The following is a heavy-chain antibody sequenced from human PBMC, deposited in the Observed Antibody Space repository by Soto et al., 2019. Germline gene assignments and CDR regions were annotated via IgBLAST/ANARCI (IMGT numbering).Heavy chain of an antibody. D-gene: IGHD4-17*01. Sequence: PGGSLRLSCAASGFMFTNYAMNWVRQAPGKGLEWVSAISRDAGTSAYYADAVKGRFTISRDNSKNMVYLQMNGLRAEDTAVYYCAKAPAHYGDSRIFYYYGMDVWGQGTTVTVSS. CDR1: GFMFTNYA. V-gene: IGHV3-23*01. CDR2: ISRDAGTSA. CDR3: AKAPAHYGDSRIFYYYGMDV. J-gene: IGHJ6*02.